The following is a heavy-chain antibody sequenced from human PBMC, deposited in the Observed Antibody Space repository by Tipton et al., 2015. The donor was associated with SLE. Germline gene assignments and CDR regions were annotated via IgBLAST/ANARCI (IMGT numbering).Heavy chain of an antibody. D-gene: IGHD3-3*01. CDR3: ASSLNDFKLYYYYYMDV. CDR1: GGSISSGSYY. J-gene: IGHJ6*03. V-gene: IGHV4-61*02. Sequence: TLSLTCAVSGGSISSGSYYWSWIRQPAGKGLEWIGRIYTSGSTNYNPSLKSRVTISVDTSKNQFSLKLSSVTAADTAVYYCASSLNDFKLYYYYYMDVWGEGTSVTVSS. CDR2: IYTSGST.